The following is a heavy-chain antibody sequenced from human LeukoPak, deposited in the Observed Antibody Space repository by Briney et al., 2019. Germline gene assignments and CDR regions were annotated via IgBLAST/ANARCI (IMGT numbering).Heavy chain of an antibody. CDR1: GGSISSGDYY. CDR2: IYYSGST. J-gene: IGHJ5*02. CDR3: ARGRYYYDLNWFDP. Sequence: PSETLSLTCTVSGGSISSGDYYWSWIRQPPGKGLEWIGYIYYSGSTYYNPSLKSRVTISVDTSKNQFSLKLSSVTAADTAVYYCARGRYYYDLNWFDPWGQGTLVTVSS. V-gene: IGHV4-61*08. D-gene: IGHD3-22*01.